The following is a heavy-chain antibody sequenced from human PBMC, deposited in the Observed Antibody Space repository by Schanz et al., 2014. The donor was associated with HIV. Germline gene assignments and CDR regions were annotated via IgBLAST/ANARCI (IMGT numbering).Heavy chain of an antibody. Sequence: VQLVESGGGLVQPGGSLRLSCAASGFTFSSYDMHWFRQAPGKGLQWVAFISYDGSNKYYADSVKGRFTISRDNSKNTLYLQMNSLRAEDTAVYYCAKRRDSGYAYFDYWGQGTLVTVSS. V-gene: IGHV3-30*18. CDR2: ISYDGSNK. CDR3: AKRRDSGYAYFDY. CDR1: GFTFSSYD. D-gene: IGHD1-1*01. J-gene: IGHJ4*02.